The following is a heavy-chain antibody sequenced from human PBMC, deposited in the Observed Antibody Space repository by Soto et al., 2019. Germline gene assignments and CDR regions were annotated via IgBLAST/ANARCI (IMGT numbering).Heavy chain of an antibody. CDR2: INAGNGNT. J-gene: IGHJ4*02. CDR1: GYTFTSYA. D-gene: IGHD2-21*02. V-gene: IGHV1-3*05. Sequence: QVQLVQSGAEEKKPGASVKVSCKASGYTFTSYAMHWVRQAPGQRLEWMGWINAGNGNTKYSQKFQGRVTITRDTSASTAYMALSSLRSEDTAVYSCARSIVVVAALDYWGRGTLVTVSS. CDR3: ARSIVVVAALDY.